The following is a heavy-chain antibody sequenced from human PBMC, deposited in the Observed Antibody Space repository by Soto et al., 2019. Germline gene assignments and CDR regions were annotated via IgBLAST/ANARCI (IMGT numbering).Heavy chain of an antibody. J-gene: IGHJ4*02. CDR1: GYFISSGYY. CDR3: ARVRITGTTPYLYRTYYFDY. V-gene: IGHV4-38-2*02. CDR2: IYHSGST. D-gene: IGHD1-7*01. Sequence: SETLSLTCTVSGYFISSGYYWGWTRQPPGKGLEWIGSIYHSGSTYYNPSLKSRVTISVDTSKNQFSLKLSSVTAADTAVYYCARVRITGTTPYLYRTYYFDYWGQGTLVTVSS.